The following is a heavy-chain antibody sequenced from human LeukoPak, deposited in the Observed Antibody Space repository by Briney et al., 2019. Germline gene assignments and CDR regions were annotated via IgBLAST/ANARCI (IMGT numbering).Heavy chain of an antibody. CDR3: ARVGLYYDFWSGYYTTNDAFDI. J-gene: IGHJ3*02. CDR1: GFTLSSYA. CDR2: ISGSGGST. D-gene: IGHD3-3*01. V-gene: IGHV3-23*01. Sequence: GGSLRLSCAASGFTLSSYAMSWVRQAPGKGVEWGSAISGSGGSTYYADSVKGRFTISRDNSKNTLYLQMNSLRAEDTAVYYCARVGLYYDFWSGYYTTNDAFDIWGQGTMVTVSS.